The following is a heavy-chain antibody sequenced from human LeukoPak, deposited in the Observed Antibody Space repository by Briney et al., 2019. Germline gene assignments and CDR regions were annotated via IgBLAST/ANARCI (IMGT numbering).Heavy chain of an antibody. Sequence: GGSLRLSCAASGFTFNGHWMSWVRQAPGKGLEWVANINQGGSDKYYVDSVKGRFTISRDNANNLLYLQMNSLRGEDTAVYYCTRDRSRAEDDWGQGTLVTVSS. CDR3: TRDRSRAEDD. J-gene: IGHJ4*02. CDR1: GFTFNGHW. D-gene: IGHD1-14*01. CDR2: INQGGSDK. V-gene: IGHV3-7*01.